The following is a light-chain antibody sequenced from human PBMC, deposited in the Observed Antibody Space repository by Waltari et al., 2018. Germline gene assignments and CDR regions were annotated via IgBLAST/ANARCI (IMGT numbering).Light chain of an antibody. CDR1: ETIRIY. CDR2: TAS. J-gene: IGKJ4*01. CDR3: QQSYSIPLT. Sequence: DIQMTQSPSSLSASVGDRVTITCRASETIRIYLNWYQQKPGKAPKLLINTASRLQSGVPSRFSGSGSGTDFTLTISTLEHEDFATYYCQQSYSIPLTFDGGTKEEIK. V-gene: IGKV1-39*01.